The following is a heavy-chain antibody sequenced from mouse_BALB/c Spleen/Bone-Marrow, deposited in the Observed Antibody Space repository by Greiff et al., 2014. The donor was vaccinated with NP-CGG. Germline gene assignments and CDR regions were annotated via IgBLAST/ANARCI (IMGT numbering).Heavy chain of an antibody. CDR3: ANYYGSSSY. D-gene: IGHD1-1*01. V-gene: IGHV1S130*01. J-gene: IGHJ2*01. Sequence: QVQLKESGSVLVRPGASVKLSCKASGYTFTSSWVHWGKQRPGQGLEWIGEIHPNSGNTNYNEKFKGKATLTVDTSSSTAYVDLSSLTSEDSAVYYCANYYGSSSYWGQGTTLTVSS. CDR1: GYTFTSSW. CDR2: IHPNSGNT.